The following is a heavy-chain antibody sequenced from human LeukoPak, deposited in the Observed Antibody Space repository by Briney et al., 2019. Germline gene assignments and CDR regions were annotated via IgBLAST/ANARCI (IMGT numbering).Heavy chain of an antibody. D-gene: IGHD6-13*01. Sequence: ASVKVSCKASGGTFSSYAISWVRQAPGQGLEWMGWINPNSGGTNYAQKFQGRVTMTRDTSISTAYMELSRLRSDDTAVYYCARDSSSWYSYYYYMDVWGKGTTVTISS. CDR3: ARDSSSWYSYYYYMDV. CDR2: INPNSGGT. V-gene: IGHV1-2*02. J-gene: IGHJ6*03. CDR1: GGTFSSYA.